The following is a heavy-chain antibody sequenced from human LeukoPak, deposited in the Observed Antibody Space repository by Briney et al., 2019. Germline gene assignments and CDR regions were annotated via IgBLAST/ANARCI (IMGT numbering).Heavy chain of an antibody. Sequence: RPGGSLRLSCVGSGFTSIAYALTWARQAPGKGLEWVSAISGSGGSTYYADSVKGRFTISRDNSKNTLYLQMNSLRAEDTAVYYCAKDWSEVVVTYYFDYWGQGTLVTVSS. CDR2: ISGSGGST. CDR3: AKDWSEVVVTYYFDY. CDR1: GFTSIAYA. D-gene: IGHD3-22*01. V-gene: IGHV3-23*01. J-gene: IGHJ4*02.